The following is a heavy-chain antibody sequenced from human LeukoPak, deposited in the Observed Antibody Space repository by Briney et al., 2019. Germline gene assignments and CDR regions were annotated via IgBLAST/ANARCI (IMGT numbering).Heavy chain of an antibody. Sequence: SETLSLTCTVSGGSISSGGYYWSWIRQPPGKGLEWIGYIYHSGSTYYNPSLKSRVTISVDRSKNQFSLKLSSVTAADTAVYYCARVVGSSLGYYYYYMDVWGKGTTVTVSS. J-gene: IGHJ6*03. CDR1: GGSISSGGYY. CDR2: IYHSGST. V-gene: IGHV4-30-2*01. CDR3: ARVVGSSLGYYYYYMDV. D-gene: IGHD6-6*01.